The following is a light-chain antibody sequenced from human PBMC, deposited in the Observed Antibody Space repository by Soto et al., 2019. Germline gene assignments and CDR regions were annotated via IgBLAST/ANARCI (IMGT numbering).Light chain of an antibody. CDR3: QQYGSSPWT. CDR2: GAS. CDR1: QSVSSSY. J-gene: IGKJ1*01. V-gene: IGKV3-20*01. Sequence: EIVLTQSPGTLSLSPGERVTLSCRASQSVSSSYLAWYQQKPGQAPRLLIYGASSRATGIPDRFSGSGSRTDFTLTISRLEPEDFAVYYCQQYGSSPWTFGQGTKVEIK.